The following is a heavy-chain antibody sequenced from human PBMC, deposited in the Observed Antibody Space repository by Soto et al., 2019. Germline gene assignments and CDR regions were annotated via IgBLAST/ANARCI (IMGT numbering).Heavy chain of an antibody. CDR2: ISAYNGNT. CDR1: GYTFTSYG. J-gene: IGHJ6*03. D-gene: IGHD3-3*01. CDR3: ARDQEGYDFWSGYLKINHYYMDV. Sequence: ASVKVSCKASGYTFTSYGISWVRQAPGQGLEWMGWISAYNGNTNYAQKLQGRVTMTTDTSTSTAYMELRSLRSDDTAVYYCARDQEGYDFWSGYLKINHYYMDVWGKGTTVTVSS. V-gene: IGHV1-18*01.